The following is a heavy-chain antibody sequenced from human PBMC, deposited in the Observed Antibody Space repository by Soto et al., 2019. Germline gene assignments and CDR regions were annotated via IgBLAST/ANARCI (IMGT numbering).Heavy chain of an antibody. CDR1: GSACRSRY. CDR2: IYYSGST. CDR3: ARRYGKNAFDI. V-gene: IGHV4-59*11. D-gene: IGHD5-18*01. J-gene: IGHJ3*02. Sequence: PSWSLWPTCSGGGSACRSRYSRCLRQPPGKGLEWIGYIYYSGSTNYNPSLKSRVTISVDTSKNQFSLKLSSVTAADTAVYYCARRYGKNAFDIWGQGTMVTVSS.